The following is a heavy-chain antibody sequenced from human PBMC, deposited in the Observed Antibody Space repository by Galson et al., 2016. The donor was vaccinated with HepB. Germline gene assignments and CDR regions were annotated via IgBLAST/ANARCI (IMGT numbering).Heavy chain of an antibody. Sequence: SVKVSCKASGDTFSSYTISWVRQAPGQGLEWMGRFIPLLGIPNLAQKFQGRVTITADKSTNTAYMVLSSLRSEDTAIYYCARDSDESSGYYYRDWGQGTLVTVSS. CDR1: GDTFSSYT. J-gene: IGHJ4*02. CDR3: ARDSDESSGYYYRD. CDR2: FIPLLGIP. D-gene: IGHD3-22*01. V-gene: IGHV1-69*04.